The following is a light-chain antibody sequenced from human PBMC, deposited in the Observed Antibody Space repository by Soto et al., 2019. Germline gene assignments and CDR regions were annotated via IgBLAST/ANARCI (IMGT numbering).Light chain of an antibody. CDR1: KIGGKS. CDR2: YDS. CDR3: QVWDSSSDSLV. Sequence: SYELTQPPSVSVAPGKTARITCGGSKIGGKSVHWYQQKPGQAPVLVIYYDSDRPSGIPERFSGSNSWNTATLTISRVEAGDEADYYCQVWDSSSDSLVFGTGTKVTVL. V-gene: IGLV3-21*04. J-gene: IGLJ1*01.